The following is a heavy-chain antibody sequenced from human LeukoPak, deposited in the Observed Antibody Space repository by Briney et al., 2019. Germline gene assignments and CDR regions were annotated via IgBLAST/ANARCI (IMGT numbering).Heavy chain of an antibody. CDR2: IYNNGTT. D-gene: IGHD6-25*01. CDR1: GGSIRYYC. Sequence: SETLSLTCTVSGGSIRYYCWSWIRQSPGKGLEWIGSIYNNGTTNYYPSLKSRVTISVAMSKNQFSLKMSAVTAEDTAVYYGARKGGLFDYWGQGRLVTVSS. V-gene: IGHV4-59*01. J-gene: IGHJ4*02. CDR3: ARKGGLFDY.